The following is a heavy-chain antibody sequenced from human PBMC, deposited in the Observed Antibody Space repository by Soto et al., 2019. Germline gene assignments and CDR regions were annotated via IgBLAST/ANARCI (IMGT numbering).Heavy chain of an antibody. J-gene: IGHJ4*02. CDR3: TTSGDFSGGTCFLNDY. V-gene: IGHV3-15*01. CDR1: GFTFSNAW. D-gene: IGHD2-15*01. CDR2: IKSKADGGTS. Sequence: EVQLVESGGDLVKPGGSLRLSCVASGFTFSNAWMTWVRQAPGKGLEWVGRIKSKADGGTSEYAAAVKGRFTVSRDDSKDSPYLQMNSLKAEDPAVYYCTTSGDFSGGTCFLNDYWGKGILVTVSS.